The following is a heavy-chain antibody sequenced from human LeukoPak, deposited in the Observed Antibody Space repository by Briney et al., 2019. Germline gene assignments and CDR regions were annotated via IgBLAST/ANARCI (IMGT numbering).Heavy chain of an antibody. CDR1: GESFNGYY. J-gene: IGHJ6*04. V-gene: IGHV4-34*01. Sequence: SETLSLTCAVYGESFNGYYWSRIRQPPGKGLEWIGEINHSGSTNYNPSLKSRVTISVDTSKNQFSLKLSSVTAADTAVYYCARGGVVVPAATAMDVWGKGTTVTVSS. CDR2: INHSGST. CDR3: ARGGVVVPAATAMDV. D-gene: IGHD2-2*01.